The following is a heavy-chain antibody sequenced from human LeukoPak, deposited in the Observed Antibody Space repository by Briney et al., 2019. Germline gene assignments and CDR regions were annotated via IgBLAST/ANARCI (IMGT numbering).Heavy chain of an antibody. CDR3: EGVGDQLLWSYYYYGMDV. J-gene: IGHJ6*02. D-gene: IGHD2-2*01. CDR2: IWYDGSNK. V-gene: IGHV3-33*01. Sequence: PGGSLRLSCAASGFTFSSYGMPWVRQAPGKGLEWVAVIWYDGSNKYYADSVKGRFTISRDNSKNTLYLQMNSLRAEDTAVYYCEGVGDQLLWSYYYYGMDVWGQGTTVTVSS. CDR1: GFTFSSYG.